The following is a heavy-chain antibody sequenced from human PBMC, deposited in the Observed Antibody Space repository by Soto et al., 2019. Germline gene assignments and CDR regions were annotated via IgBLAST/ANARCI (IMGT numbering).Heavy chain of an antibody. J-gene: IGHJ4*02. CDR3: ARDPDYDFWSGYPFY. V-gene: IGHV1-2*02. CDR2: INPNSSGT. Sequence: ASVKVSCKASGYTFTGYHMHWVRQPPGQGLEWMGWINPNSSGTNYAQKFQGRVTMTRDTSISTAYLELSRLRSDDTAVYYCARDPDYDFWSGYPFYWGQGTLVTVSS. D-gene: IGHD3-3*01. CDR1: GYTFTGYH.